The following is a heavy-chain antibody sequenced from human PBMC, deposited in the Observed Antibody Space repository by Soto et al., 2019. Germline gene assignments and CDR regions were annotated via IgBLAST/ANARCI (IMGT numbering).Heavy chain of an antibody. D-gene: IGHD3-10*01. V-gene: IGHV3-9*01. J-gene: IGHJ6*02. CDR3: AKDRGRSSSGYSYGMDV. Sequence: GGSLRLSCAASGFIFDDYAMHWVRQAPGKGLEWVSGISWNSDNTGYADSVKGRFTISRDNAKNSLYLQVNSLRAEDTAFYYCAKDRGRSSSGYSYGMDVSGQGPTVTVSS. CDR1: GFIFDDYA. CDR2: ISWNSDNT.